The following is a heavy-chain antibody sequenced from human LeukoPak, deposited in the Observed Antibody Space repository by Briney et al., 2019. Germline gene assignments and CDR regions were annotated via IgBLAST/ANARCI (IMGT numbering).Heavy chain of an antibody. J-gene: IGHJ4*02. D-gene: IGHD5-18*01. CDR1: GFTFSSYG. Sequence: PGGSLRLSCAASGFTFSSYGMHWVRQAPGKGLEWVAFIRYDGSNKYYADSVKGRFTISRDNSKNTLYLQMNSLRAEDTAVYYCASDDNSIQLWLRYWGQGTLVTVSS. CDR2: IRYDGSNK. V-gene: IGHV3-30*02. CDR3: ASDDNSIQLWLRY.